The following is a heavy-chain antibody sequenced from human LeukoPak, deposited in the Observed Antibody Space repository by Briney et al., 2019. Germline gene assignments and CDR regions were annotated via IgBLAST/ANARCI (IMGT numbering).Heavy chain of an antibody. CDR3: AKDWGNWGYGYYFDH. V-gene: IGHV3-30*18. D-gene: IGHD7-27*01. J-gene: IGHJ4*02. Sequence: GRSLRLSCAASGFTFGTYGMHWVRQAPGKGLEWVAVVSYDGSNKYYADSVKGRFTISRDNSKNTLYLQMNSLRAEDTAVYYCAKDWGNWGYGYYFDHWGQGTLVTVSS. CDR2: VSYDGSNK. CDR1: GFTFGTYG.